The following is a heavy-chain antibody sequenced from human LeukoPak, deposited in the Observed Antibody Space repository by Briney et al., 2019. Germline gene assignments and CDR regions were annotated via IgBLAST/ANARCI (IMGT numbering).Heavy chain of an antibody. V-gene: IGHV3-7*01. D-gene: IGHD3-10*01. J-gene: IGHJ6*02. CDR2: INEDGSEK. CDR1: GFNFRDYW. Sequence: GGSLRLSCAVSGFNFRDYWMSWVRQAPGKGLEWVANINEDGSEKYYVDSVKGRVTTSRDNAKNSLFLQMNSLRVEDTAVYYCVRTHLVRGVIRNYYYGMDVWAKGPRSSSL. CDR3: VRTHLVRGVIRNYYYGMDV.